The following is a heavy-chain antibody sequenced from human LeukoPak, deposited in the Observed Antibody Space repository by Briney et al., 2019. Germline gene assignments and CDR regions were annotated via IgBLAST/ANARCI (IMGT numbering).Heavy chain of an antibody. Sequence: GGSLRLSCAASGFTFSDYYMSWIRQAPGKGLEWVSYISSSGSTIYYADSVKGRFTISRDNAKNSLYLQMNSLRAEDTAVYYCTTLYSGYDYERLLDVWGKGTTVTVSS. CDR1: GFTFSDYY. CDR2: ISSSGSTI. J-gene: IGHJ6*04. V-gene: IGHV3-11*01. CDR3: TTLYSGYDYERLLDV. D-gene: IGHD5-12*01.